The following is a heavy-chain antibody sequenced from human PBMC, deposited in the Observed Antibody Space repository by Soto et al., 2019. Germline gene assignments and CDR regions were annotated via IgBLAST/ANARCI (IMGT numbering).Heavy chain of an antibody. V-gene: IGHV1-69*13. CDR1: GDTFSNYA. J-gene: IGHJ6*02. Sequence: GASVKVSCKASGDTFSNYAISWVRQAPGQGIEWIGGIIPIFATSNYAQKFQDRVTITADESSSTAYMDLSSLISDDTAVYYCARRAFIGGSSLRYYYYVMAVWGQGTTVTVSS. CDR3: ARRAFIGGSSLRYYYYVMAV. D-gene: IGHD2-15*01. CDR2: IIPIFATS.